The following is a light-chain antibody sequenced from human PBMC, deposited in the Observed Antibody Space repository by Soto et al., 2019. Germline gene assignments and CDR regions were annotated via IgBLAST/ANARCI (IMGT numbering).Light chain of an antibody. CDR3: TSYVGNDIWV. Sequence: QSALTQPPSASGSPGQSVTISCTGTSSDVGAYNYVSWYQQYPGKAPKLMIYEVTKRPSGVPDRFPGSKSGNTASLTVSGLQAEDEADYYCTSYVGNDIWVFGGGTKVTVL. CDR1: SSDVGAYNY. V-gene: IGLV2-8*01. CDR2: EVT. J-gene: IGLJ3*02.